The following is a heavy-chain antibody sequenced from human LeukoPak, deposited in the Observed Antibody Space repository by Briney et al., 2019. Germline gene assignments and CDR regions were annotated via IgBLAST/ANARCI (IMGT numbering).Heavy chain of an antibody. CDR3: ARTYYDILTGYNPYFDY. CDR1: GFTFSSYW. V-gene: IGHV3-74*01. CDR2: INSDGSST. J-gene: IGHJ4*02. D-gene: IGHD3-9*01. Sequence: GGSLRLSCAASGFTFSSYWMHWVRQAPGKGLVWVSRINSDGSSTSYADSVKGRFTISRDNAKNSLYLQMNSLRAEDTAVYYCARTYYDILTGYNPYFDYWGQGILVTVSS.